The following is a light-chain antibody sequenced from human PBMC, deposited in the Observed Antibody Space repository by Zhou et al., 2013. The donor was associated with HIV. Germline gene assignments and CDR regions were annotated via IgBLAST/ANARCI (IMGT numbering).Light chain of an antibody. CDR1: QNIQNF. CDR3: HQYDRLPWT. J-gene: IGKJ1*01. Sequence: DIQMTQSPSSLSASVGDRVTITCQASQNIQNFVTWLQQRPGQGPKVLIYGASNLEGGVPSRFSVSGSGRHFTLTISSLQPDDFATYFCHQYDRLPWTFGQGTKV. CDR2: GAS. V-gene: IGKV1-33*01.